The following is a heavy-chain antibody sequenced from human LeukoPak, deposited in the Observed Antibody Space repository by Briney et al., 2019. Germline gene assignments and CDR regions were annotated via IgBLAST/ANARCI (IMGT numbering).Heavy chain of an antibody. Sequence: GASVKVSCKASGYTFTSHHLHRVRQAPGQGLEWMGIISPSGGITSYTQKFQGRVAMTRDMSTTTVYMELSSLRSDDTAVYYCARAIGAAGSIDYWGQGTLVTVSS. CDR3: ARAIGAAGSIDY. CDR2: ISPSGGIT. J-gene: IGHJ4*02. V-gene: IGHV1-46*01. D-gene: IGHD6-13*01. CDR1: GYTFTSHH.